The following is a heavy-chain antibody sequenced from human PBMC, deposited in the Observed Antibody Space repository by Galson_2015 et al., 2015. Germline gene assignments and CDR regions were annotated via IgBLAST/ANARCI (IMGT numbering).Heavy chain of an antibody. CDR3: VREESSCYYY. J-gene: IGHJ4*02. CDR1: GFSFSSYW. D-gene: IGHD2-2*01. Sequence: SLRLSCAASGFSFSSYWMAWVRQAPGKGLEWVSSIKQDGGEKFYVDSVEGRFTISRDNAKNSLYLQMNSLGAEDTAVYYCVREESSCYYYWGQGTLVTVSS. CDR2: IKQDGGEK. V-gene: IGHV3-7*04.